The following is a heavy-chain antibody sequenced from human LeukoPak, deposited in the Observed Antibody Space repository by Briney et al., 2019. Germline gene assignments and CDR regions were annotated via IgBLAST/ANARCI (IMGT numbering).Heavy chain of an antibody. CDR1: GYTFTTYG. V-gene: IGHV1-18*01. D-gene: IGHD1-7*01. Sequence: ASVKVSCKASGYTFTTYGISWVRQAPGQGLEWMGWISTYNGNTNYAQKLQGRVTMTTDTSTCTAYMELRSLRSDDTAVYYCARETGTNEYFDYWGQGTLVTVSS. CDR2: ISTYNGNT. CDR3: ARETGTNEYFDY. J-gene: IGHJ4*02.